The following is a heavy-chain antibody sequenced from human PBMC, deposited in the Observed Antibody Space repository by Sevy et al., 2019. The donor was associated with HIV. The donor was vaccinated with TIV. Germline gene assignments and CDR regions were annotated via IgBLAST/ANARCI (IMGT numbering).Heavy chain of an antibody. Sequence: GGSLRLSCAASGFTFSSYAMHWVRQAPGKGLEWVAVISYDGSNKYYADSVKGRFTISRDNSMNTLYLQMSSLRAEDTAVYYCARDVGDSSAWLFDYWGQGTLVTVSS. D-gene: IGHD6-19*01. CDR3: ARDVGDSSAWLFDY. V-gene: IGHV3-30-3*01. CDR2: ISYDGSNK. J-gene: IGHJ4*02. CDR1: GFTFSSYA.